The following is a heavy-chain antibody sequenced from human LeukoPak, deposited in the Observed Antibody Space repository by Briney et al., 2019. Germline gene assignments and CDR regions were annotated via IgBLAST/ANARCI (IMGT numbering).Heavy chain of an antibody. Sequence: PSETLSLTCTVSGGSISSYYWSWIRQPPGKGLEWIGYIYYSGSTNYNPSLKSRVTISVDTSKNQFSLKLSSVTAADTAVYYCARYHEMVWYYYDSSGPFDAFDIWGQGTMVTVSS. D-gene: IGHD3-22*01. CDR1: GGSISSYY. J-gene: IGHJ3*02. V-gene: IGHV4-59*01. CDR3: ARYHEMVWYYYDSSGPFDAFDI. CDR2: IYYSGST.